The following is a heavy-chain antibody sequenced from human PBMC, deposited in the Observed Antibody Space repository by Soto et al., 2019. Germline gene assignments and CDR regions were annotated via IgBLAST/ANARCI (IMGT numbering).Heavy chain of an antibody. Sequence: SVKVSCKASGGTFSSYAISWVRQAPGQGLEWMGGIIPIFGTANYAQKFQGRVTITADKSTSTAYMELSSLRSEDTAVYYCARRNYYDSSGYYYPGWYYYGMDVWGQGTTVTVSS. J-gene: IGHJ6*02. D-gene: IGHD3-22*01. CDR2: IIPIFGTA. V-gene: IGHV1-69*06. CDR3: ARRNYYDSSGYYYPGWYYYGMDV. CDR1: GGTFSSYA.